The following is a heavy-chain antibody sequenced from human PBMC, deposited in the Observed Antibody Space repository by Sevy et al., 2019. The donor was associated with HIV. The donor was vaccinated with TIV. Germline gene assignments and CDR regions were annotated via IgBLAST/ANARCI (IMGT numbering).Heavy chain of an antibody. CDR1: EFTFSDYY. Sequence: GGSLRLSCAASEFTFSDYYMSWIRQAPGKGLEWVSYISSSGSTIYYADSVKGRFTISRDNAKNSLYLQMNSLRAEDTAVYYCARYCSGGSCTLYYYYGMDVWGQGTTVTVSS. J-gene: IGHJ6*02. V-gene: IGHV3-11*01. CDR2: ISSSGSTI. D-gene: IGHD2-15*01. CDR3: ARYCSGGSCTLYYYYGMDV.